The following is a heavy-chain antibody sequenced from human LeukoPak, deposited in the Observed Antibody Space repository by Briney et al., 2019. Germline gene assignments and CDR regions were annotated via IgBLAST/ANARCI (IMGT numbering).Heavy chain of an antibody. V-gene: IGHV3-23*01. J-gene: IGHJ4*02. CDR2: ISGSGGST. CDR3: AKDPPSSYYDSSGPLGDY. CDR1: GFTFSSYA. Sequence: GGSLRLSCAASGFTFSSYAMSWVRQAPGKGLEWVSAISGSGGSTYYADSVKGQFTISRDNSKNTLYLQMNSLRAEDTAVYYCAKDPPSSYYDSSGPLGDYWGQGTLVTVSS. D-gene: IGHD3-22*01.